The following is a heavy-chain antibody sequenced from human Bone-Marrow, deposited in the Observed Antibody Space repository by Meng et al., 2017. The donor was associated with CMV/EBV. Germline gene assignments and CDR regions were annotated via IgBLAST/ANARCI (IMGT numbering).Heavy chain of an antibody. CDR1: GFTFSSYW. J-gene: IGHJ3*02. D-gene: IGHD1-26*01. Sequence: GGSLRLSCAASGFTFSSYWMSWVRQAPGKGLEWVANRKQDGSEKYYVDSAKGRFTISRDNAKNSLYLQMNSLRAEDTAVYYCARDGEWELRLDAFDIWGQGTMVTVSS. CDR3: ARDGEWELRLDAFDI. CDR2: RKQDGSEK. V-gene: IGHV3-7*01.